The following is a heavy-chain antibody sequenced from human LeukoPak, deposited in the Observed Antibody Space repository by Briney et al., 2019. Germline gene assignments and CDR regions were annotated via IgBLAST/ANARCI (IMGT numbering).Heavy chain of an antibody. J-gene: IGHJ6*03. V-gene: IGHV4-34*01. CDR1: GGSFSGYY. D-gene: IGHD5-18*01. CDR2: INHSGST. Sequence: SETLSLTCAVYGGSFSGYYWSWIRQPPGKGLEWIGEINHSGSTNYNPSLKSRVNISVDPPNNQFSLKLSSVTAADTAVYYCARAYVDTAMVLHVGATVDYYYYMDVWGKGTTVTVSS. CDR3: ARAYVDTAMVLHVGATVDYYYYMDV.